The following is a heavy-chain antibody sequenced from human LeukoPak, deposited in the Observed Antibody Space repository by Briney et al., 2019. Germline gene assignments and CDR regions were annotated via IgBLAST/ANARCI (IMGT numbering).Heavy chain of an antibody. Sequence: PSETLSLTCTVSGGSISSSSYYWGWIRQPPGKGLEWIGSIYYSGSTYYNPSLKSRVTISVDTSKNQFSLKLSSVTAADTAVYYCARDPVYGSGSYNWFDPWGQGTLVTVSS. CDR2: IYYSGST. J-gene: IGHJ5*02. V-gene: IGHV4-39*07. CDR3: ARDPVYGSGSYNWFDP. CDR1: GGSISSSSYY. D-gene: IGHD3-10*01.